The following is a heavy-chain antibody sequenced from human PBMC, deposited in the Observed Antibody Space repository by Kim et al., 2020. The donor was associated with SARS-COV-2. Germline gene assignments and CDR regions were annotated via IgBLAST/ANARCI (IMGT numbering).Heavy chain of an antibody. CDR3: AKVPRGARIDP. CDR2: ISYDGSNK. V-gene: IGHV3-30*18. Sequence: GGSLRLSCAASGFTFSSYGMHWVRQAPGKGLEWVAVISYDGSNKYYADSVKGRFTISRDNSKNTLYLQMNSLRAEDTAVYYCAKVPRGARIDPWGQGTLVTVSS. CDR1: GFTFSSYG. J-gene: IGHJ5*02. D-gene: IGHD1-26*01.